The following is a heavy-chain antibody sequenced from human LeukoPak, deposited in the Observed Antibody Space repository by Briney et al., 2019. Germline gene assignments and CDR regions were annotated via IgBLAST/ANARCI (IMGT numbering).Heavy chain of an antibody. J-gene: IGHJ6*02. Sequence: HPGGSLRLSCAASGFTITTNYMSWVRQAPGRGLEWVAVIYGDDETNYSDSVKGRFTISRDNSKNTFYLQMNSLRAEDTAVYYCAREAVMPVAPVGIGTSDRPLCEYYALDVWGQGTTVTV. V-gene: IGHV3-53*01. CDR2: IYGDDET. D-gene: IGHD1-1*01. CDR3: AREAVMPVAPVGIGTSDRPLCEYYALDV. CDR1: GFTITTNY.